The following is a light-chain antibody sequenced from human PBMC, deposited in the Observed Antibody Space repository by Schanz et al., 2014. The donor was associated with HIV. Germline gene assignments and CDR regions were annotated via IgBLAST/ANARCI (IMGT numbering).Light chain of an antibody. CDR3: ATWDDSLNAWV. CDR1: SSNIAANA. V-gene: IGLV1-44*01. Sequence: QSVLTQPPSASGTPGQRVTMSCSASSSNIAANAVNWYRHLPGTAPKLLIYNSYHRPSGVPDRFSGSESGTSASLAISGLQSEDEADYYCATWDDSLNAWVFGGGTKLTVL. CDR2: NSY. J-gene: IGLJ3*02.